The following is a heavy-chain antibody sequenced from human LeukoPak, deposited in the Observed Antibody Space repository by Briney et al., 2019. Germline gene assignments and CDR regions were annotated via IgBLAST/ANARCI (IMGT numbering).Heavy chain of an antibody. CDR1: GYTFTSYD. V-gene: IGHV1-8*01. J-gene: IGHJ6*02. CDR2: MNPNSGNT. D-gene: IGHD3-3*01. CDR3: ARDSLRFLEWLSKTYYYYYGMDV. Sequence: ASVKVSCKAPGYTFTSYDINWVRQATGQGLEWMGWMNPNSGNTGYAQKFQGRVTITADESTSTAYMELSSLRSEDTAVYYCARDSLRFLEWLSKTYYYYYGMDVWGQGTTVTVSS.